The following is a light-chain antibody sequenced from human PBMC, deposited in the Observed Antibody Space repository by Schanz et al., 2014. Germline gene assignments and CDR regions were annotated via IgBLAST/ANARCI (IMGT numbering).Light chain of an antibody. CDR3: QQRSIWPLT. CDR2: DAS. V-gene: IGKV3D-20*02. J-gene: IGKJ4*01. CDR1: QSVHRNY. Sequence: EIVITQSPATLSVSPGERATLSCRASQSVHRNYLAWHQQKPGQAPRLLIYDASTRATGIPARFSGSGSDKDFTRTISAPEPEDCAVYHHQQRSIWPLTFGGGTQVEIK.